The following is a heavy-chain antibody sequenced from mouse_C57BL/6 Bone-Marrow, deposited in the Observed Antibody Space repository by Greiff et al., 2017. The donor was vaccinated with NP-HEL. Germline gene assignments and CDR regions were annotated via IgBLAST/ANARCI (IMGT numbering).Heavy chain of an antibody. CDR1: GYSITSGYY. D-gene: IGHD1-1*01. J-gene: IGHJ4*01. CDR3: ARVRDLYYGSSLYAMDY. Sequence: EVKLVESGPGLVKPSQSLSLTCSVTGYSITSGYYWNWIRQFPGNKLEWMGYISYDGSNNYNPSLKNRISITRDTSKNQFFLKLNSVTTEDTATYYCARVRDLYYGSSLYAMDYWGQGTSVTVSS. V-gene: IGHV3-6*01. CDR2: ISYDGSN.